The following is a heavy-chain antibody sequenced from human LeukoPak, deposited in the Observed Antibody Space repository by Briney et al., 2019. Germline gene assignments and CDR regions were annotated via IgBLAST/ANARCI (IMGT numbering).Heavy chain of an antibody. V-gene: IGHV3-30-3*01. D-gene: IGHD3-10*01. CDR1: GFTFISYD. CDR3: ARYGSGKNFDS. CDR2: MSPDGSIK. Sequence: SGGSLRLSCAASGFTFISYDVHWVRQAPGKGLQWVAVMSPDGSIKIYTDSVKGRFTISRDNSKNTLYLEMNSLRVDDTAVYYCARYGSGKNFDSWGQGTLVTVSS. J-gene: IGHJ4*02.